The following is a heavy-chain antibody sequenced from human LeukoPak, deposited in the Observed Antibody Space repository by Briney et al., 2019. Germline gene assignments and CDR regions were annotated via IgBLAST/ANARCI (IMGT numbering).Heavy chain of an antibody. CDR1: GDSISGKY. Sequence: TSETLSLTCIVSGDSISGKYWSWIRRPAGKGLEWLGRIYSSGTTDYSPSLMGRVTMSLDTSKNHISLRLRSVTAADTAVYYCARLDILVPRAVEWFDPWGQGTVVTVSS. CDR3: ARLDILVPRAVEWFDP. J-gene: IGHJ5*01. D-gene: IGHD2-2*01. CDR2: IYSSGTT. V-gene: IGHV4-4*07.